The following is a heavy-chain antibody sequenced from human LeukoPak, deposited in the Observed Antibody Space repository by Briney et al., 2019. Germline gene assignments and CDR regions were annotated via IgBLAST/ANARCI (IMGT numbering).Heavy chain of an antibody. D-gene: IGHD4/OR15-4a*01. Sequence: PGGSLRLSCAASGFTFNNYALAWVRQTPEKGLECVSAISGDGVSPYYVDSVRGRFTISRDNSKNTLYLQMHSLRVEDTAVYFCARDPGAFPYSFDNWGQGTLVTVSS. CDR2: ISGDGVSP. V-gene: IGHV3-23*01. CDR3: ARDPGAFPYSFDN. J-gene: IGHJ4*02. CDR1: GFTFNNYA.